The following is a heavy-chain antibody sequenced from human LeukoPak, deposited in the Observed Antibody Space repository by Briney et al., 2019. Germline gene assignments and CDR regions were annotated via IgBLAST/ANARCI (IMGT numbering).Heavy chain of an antibody. J-gene: IGHJ4*02. CDR2: ISAYNGNT. CDR3: AAWYGDTQTHDY. D-gene: IGHD4-17*01. Sequence: GASVKVSCKASGYTFTSYYMHWVRQAPGQGLEWMGWISAYNGNTNYAQKLQGRVTMTTDTSTSTAYMELRSLRSDDTAVYYCAAWYGDTQTHDYWGQGTLVTVSS. V-gene: IGHV1-18*04. CDR1: GYTFTSYY.